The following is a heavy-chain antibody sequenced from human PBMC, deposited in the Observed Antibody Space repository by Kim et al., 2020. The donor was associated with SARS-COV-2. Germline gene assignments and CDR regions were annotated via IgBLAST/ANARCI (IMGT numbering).Heavy chain of an antibody. J-gene: IGHJ6*02. V-gene: IGHV3-30*18. Sequence: GGSLRLSCAASGFTFSSYGMHWVRQAPGKGLEWVAVISYDGSNKYYADSVKGRFTISRDNSKNTLYLQMNSLRAEDTAVYYCAKDVKYYDFWSGYIHQQQVYYYYYGMDVWGQGTTVTVSS. CDR3: AKDVKYYDFWSGYIHQQQVYYYYYGMDV. D-gene: IGHD3-3*01. CDR2: ISYDGSNK. CDR1: GFTFSSYG.